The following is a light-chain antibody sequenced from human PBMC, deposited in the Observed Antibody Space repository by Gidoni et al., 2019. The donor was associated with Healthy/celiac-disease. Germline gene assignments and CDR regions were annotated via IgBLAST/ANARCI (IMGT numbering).Light chain of an antibody. Sequence: IVMTQSTATLSVSPGERATLSCRASQSVSSNLAWYQQKPGQAPSLLIYGASTRATGIPARFSGSRSVTEVTLTISSLQSEDFAVYYCQQYNNWPPLTFGGGTKVEIK. CDR2: GAS. V-gene: IGKV3-15*01. CDR3: QQYNNWPPLT. CDR1: QSVSSN. J-gene: IGKJ4*01.